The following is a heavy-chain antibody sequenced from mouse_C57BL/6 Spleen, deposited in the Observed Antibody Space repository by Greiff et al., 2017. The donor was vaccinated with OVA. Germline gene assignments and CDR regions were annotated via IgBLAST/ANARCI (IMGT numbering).Heavy chain of an antibody. Sequence: QVQLQQPGAELVKPGASVTLSCKASGYPFTSSWLHWLKQRPGQGLDWIGMIHPNSGSTTYNEKFKSKATLTVDKSSSTAYMQLSSLTSEDSAVYYCARGGSTNYFDYWGQGTTLTVSS. CDR2: IHPNSGST. V-gene: IGHV1-64*01. CDR1: GYPFTSSW. J-gene: IGHJ2*01. D-gene: IGHD1-1*01. CDR3: ARGGSTNYFDY.